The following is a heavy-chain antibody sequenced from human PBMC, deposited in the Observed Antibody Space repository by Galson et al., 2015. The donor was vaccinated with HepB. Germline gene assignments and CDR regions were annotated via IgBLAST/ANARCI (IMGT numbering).Heavy chain of an antibody. Sequence: SLRLSCAASGFTFTNGWMSWVRQAPGKGLEWVGRIKSKTDGGSTDYAAPVKGRFTISRDDSKDTLYMQMNSLRAEDTAVYYCVRESLMAMVTFDLWGRGTLVTVSS. CDR3: VRESLMAMVTFDL. CDR1: GFTFTNGW. CDR2: IKSKTDGGST. J-gene: IGHJ4*02. D-gene: IGHD5-18*01. V-gene: IGHV3-15*01.